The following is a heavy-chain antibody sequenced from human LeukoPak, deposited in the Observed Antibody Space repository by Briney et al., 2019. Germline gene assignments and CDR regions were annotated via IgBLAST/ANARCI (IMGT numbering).Heavy chain of an antibody. CDR2: IYTSGST. CDR3: AREGPYYYGSGSYQALDY. Sequence: ASQTLSLTCTVSGGSISSGSYYWSWIRQPTGKGLEWIGRIYTSGSTNYNPSLKSRVTISVDTSKNQFSLKLSSVTAADTAVYYCAREGPYYYGSGSYQALDYWGQGTLVTVSS. J-gene: IGHJ4*02. D-gene: IGHD3-10*01. CDR1: GGSISSGSYY. V-gene: IGHV4-61*02.